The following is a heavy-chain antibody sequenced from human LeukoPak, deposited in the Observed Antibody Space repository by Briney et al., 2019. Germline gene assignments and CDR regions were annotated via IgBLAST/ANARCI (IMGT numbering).Heavy chain of an antibody. V-gene: IGHV3-53*01. CDR1: GFTVDSYY. CDR2: LYSGGSA. D-gene: IGHD1-26*01. CDR3: ARQYSGSYIDY. Sequence: GGSLRLSCAASGFTVDSYYMNWVRQAPGKGLEWVTVLYSGGSAYYADSVRGRFTISRHNLKNMLYLDMNNLRAEDTAIYYRARQYSGSYIDYWGQGTLVTVSS. J-gene: IGHJ4*02.